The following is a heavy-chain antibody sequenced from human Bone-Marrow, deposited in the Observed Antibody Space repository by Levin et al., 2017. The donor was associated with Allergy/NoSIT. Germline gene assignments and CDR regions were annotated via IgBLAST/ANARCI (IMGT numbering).Heavy chain of an antibody. J-gene: IGHJ4*02. Sequence: GESLKISCAASGFTFSSYAMHWVRQAPGKGLEWVAVISYDGSNKYYADSVKGRFTISRDNSKNTLYLQMNSLRAEDTAVYYCARVRGFRELLGGYFDYWGQGTLVTVSS. V-gene: IGHV3-30-3*01. CDR3: ARVRGFRELLGGYFDY. CDR2: ISYDGSNK. D-gene: IGHD3-10*01. CDR1: GFTFSSYA.